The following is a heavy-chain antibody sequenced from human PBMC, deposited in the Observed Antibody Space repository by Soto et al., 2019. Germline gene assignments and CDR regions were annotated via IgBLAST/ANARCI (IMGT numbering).Heavy chain of an antibody. V-gene: IGHV1-2*04. Sequence: GXSVKVSCKASGYTFTGYYMHWVRQAPGQGLEWMGWINPNSGGTNYAQKFQGWVTMTRDTSISTAYMELSRLRSDDTAVYYCARGAYDILTGYIELGDWFDPWGQGTLVTVSS. CDR2: INPNSGGT. CDR3: ARGAYDILTGYIELGDWFDP. J-gene: IGHJ5*02. CDR1: GYTFTGYY. D-gene: IGHD3-9*01.